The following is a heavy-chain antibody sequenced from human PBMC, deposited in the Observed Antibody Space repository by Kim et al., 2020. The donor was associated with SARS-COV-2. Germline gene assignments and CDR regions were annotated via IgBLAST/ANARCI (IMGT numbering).Heavy chain of an antibody. J-gene: IGHJ4*02. V-gene: IGHV3-23*01. Sequence: KGRFTISRDNSKNTLYLQMNSLRAEDTAVYYCAKDHNMRSMTTVTYYFDYWGQGTLVTVSS. CDR3: AKDHNMRSMTTVTYYFDY. D-gene: IGHD4-17*01.